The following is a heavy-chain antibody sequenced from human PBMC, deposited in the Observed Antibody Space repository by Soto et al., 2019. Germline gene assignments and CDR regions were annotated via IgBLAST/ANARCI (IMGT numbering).Heavy chain of an antibody. CDR2: IIPIFGIA. J-gene: IGHJ4*02. CDR1: GGTFSSYA. D-gene: IGHD3-22*01. Sequence: ASVKVSCKASGGTFSSYAISWVRQAPGQGLEWMGGIIPIFGIANYAQKFQGRVTITADKSTSTAYMELSSLRSEDTAVYYCARVYDSGGYYYYFDYWGQGTLVTVSS. V-gene: IGHV1-69*10. CDR3: ARVYDSGGYYYYFDY.